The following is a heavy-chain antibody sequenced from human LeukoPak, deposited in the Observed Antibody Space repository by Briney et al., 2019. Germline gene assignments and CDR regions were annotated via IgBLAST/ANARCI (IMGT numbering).Heavy chain of an antibody. CDR3: ARDQIRRHIVGATRLWNWFDP. CDR1: GFTFSSYS. D-gene: IGHD1-26*01. Sequence: PGGSLRLSCAASGFTFSSYSMNWVRQPPGKGLEWVSSISSSSSYIYYADSVKGRFTISRDNAKNSLYLQMNRPRAEDTAVYYCARDQIRRHIVGATRLWNWFDPWGQGTLVTVSS. CDR2: ISSSSSYI. J-gene: IGHJ5*02. V-gene: IGHV3-21*01.